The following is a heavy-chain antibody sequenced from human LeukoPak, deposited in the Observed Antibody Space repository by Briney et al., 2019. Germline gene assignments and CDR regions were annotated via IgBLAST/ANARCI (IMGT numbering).Heavy chain of an antibody. Sequence: SVKVSCKASGGTFSSYAISWVRQAPGQGLEWMGRITPILGIANYAQKFQGRVTITADKSTSTAYMELSSLRSEDTAVYYCARGPAGYSYGQGIDYWGQGTLVTVSS. CDR1: GGTFSSYA. J-gene: IGHJ4*02. V-gene: IGHV1-69*04. D-gene: IGHD5-18*01. CDR2: ITPILGIA. CDR3: ARGPAGYSYGQGIDY.